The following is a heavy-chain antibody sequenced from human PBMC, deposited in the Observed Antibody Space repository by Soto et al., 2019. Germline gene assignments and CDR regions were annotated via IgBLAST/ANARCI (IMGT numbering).Heavy chain of an antibody. Sequence: GGSLILSFVASGFILSDYTMNWVRQAPGKGLEWVSLISSSSSFIYYPDSVKGRFTISRDNAKNSLFLQMNSLRAEDAAVYYCARVGHTTRIVAPGTGGDHWSQGTLVTVSS. D-gene: IGHD6-13*01. J-gene: IGHJ4*02. CDR1: GFILSDYT. CDR3: ARVGHTTRIVAPGTGGDH. V-gene: IGHV3-21*01. CDR2: ISSSSSFI.